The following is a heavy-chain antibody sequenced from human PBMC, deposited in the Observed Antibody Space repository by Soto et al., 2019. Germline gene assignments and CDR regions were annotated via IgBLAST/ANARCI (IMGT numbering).Heavy chain of an antibody. CDR3: ARVKATIFRGYSYCMDV. J-gene: IGHJ6*02. CDR2: INPNSGGT. D-gene: IGHD3-3*01. V-gene: IGHV1-2*04. CDR1: GSTFTGYY. Sequence: ASVKVSCKASGSTFTGYYMHWVRQAPGQGLELMGWINPNSGGTNYAQKFQGWVTMTRDTSISTAYMELSRLRSDDTAVYYCARVKATIFRGYSYCMDVSDPETTVAGSS.